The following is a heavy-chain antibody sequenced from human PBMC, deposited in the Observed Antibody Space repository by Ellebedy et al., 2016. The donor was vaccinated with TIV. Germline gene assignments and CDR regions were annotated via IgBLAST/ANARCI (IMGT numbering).Heavy chain of an antibody. CDR2: ISSSSSTI. CDR3: AGASLSQYYYGMNV. D-gene: IGHD3-16*02. Sequence: GESLKISXAASGFTFSSYSINYVRKASRKVLEWVSYISSSSSTIYYADSVKGRFTISRENAKNSLYLQMSSLRVEDTAVYYCAGASLSQYYYGMNVWGHGTTVTVSS. CDR1: GFTFSSYS. V-gene: IGHV3-48*01. J-gene: IGHJ6*02.